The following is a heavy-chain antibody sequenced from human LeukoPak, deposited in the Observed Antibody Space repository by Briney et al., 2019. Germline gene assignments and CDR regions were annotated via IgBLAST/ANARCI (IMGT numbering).Heavy chain of an antibody. V-gene: IGHV3-48*03. J-gene: IGHJ6*04. CDR2: ISSSGNTI. D-gene: IGHD3-10*02. CDR3: AELGITMIGGV. CDR1: GFTFSSYE. Sequence: SGGSLRLSCAASGFTFSSYEMNWVRQVPGKGLEWVSYISSSGNTIYYADSVKGRFTISRDNAKNSLYLQMNSLRVEDTAVYYCAELGITMIGGVWGKGTTVSISS.